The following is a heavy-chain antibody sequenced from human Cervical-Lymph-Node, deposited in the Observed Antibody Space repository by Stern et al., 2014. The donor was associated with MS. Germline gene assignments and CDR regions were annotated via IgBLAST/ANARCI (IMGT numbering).Heavy chain of an antibody. CDR3: ALGGFGHYFEY. Sequence: QLVQSGAEVQKPGSSVKVSCRASGGTFTSSDISWVRQAPGQGLEWMGGIIPIIGTANYAQKYQGRVTITADESTSTAYMELSSLRSEDTAIYYCALGGFGHYFEYWGQGTLVTVSS. CDR2: IIPIIGTA. D-gene: IGHD3-10*01. CDR1: GGTFTSSD. V-gene: IGHV1-69*01. J-gene: IGHJ4*02.